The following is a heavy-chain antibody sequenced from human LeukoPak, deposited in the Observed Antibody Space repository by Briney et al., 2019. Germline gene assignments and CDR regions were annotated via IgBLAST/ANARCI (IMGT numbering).Heavy chain of an antibody. V-gene: IGHV3-7*01. CDR2: IKEGGSEK. CDR1: GFTFSSYW. Sequence: TGGSLRLSCAASGFTFSSYWMSWVRQAPGKGLEWVANIKEGGSEKSHADSVKGRFTVSRDNTKNSLYLQMDSLRAEDTAVYYCAKCGAYRSYDYWGQGILVIVSS. D-gene: IGHD2-21*01. J-gene: IGHJ4*02. CDR3: AKCGAYRSYDY.